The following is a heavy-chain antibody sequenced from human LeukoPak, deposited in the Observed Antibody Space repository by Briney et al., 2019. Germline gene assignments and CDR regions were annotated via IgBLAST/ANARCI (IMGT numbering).Heavy chain of an antibody. J-gene: IGHJ5*02. Sequence: PSQTLSLTCAISGDSVSRDSIAWNWIRQSPSRGLEWLGRTYYKSAWYNDYAVSVKGRITINPDTSKNQFSLQLNSVTPEDTAVYYCARARWHNWFDPWGQGTLVTVSS. V-gene: IGHV6-1*01. CDR3: ARARWHNWFDP. D-gene: IGHD5-24*01. CDR2: TYYKSAWYN. CDR1: GDSVSRDSIA.